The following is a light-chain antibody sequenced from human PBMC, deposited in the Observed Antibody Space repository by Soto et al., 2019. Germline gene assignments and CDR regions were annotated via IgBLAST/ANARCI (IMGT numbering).Light chain of an antibody. J-gene: IGKJ4*01. Sequence: EIVMTQSPATLSVSPGERATLSCRASQSVSSNLVWYQQKPGQAPRLLIYGASTRATGIPARFSGSRSGTEFSLTISSLQSEDFAVYYCQQYLNWLTFGGGTKVDIK. CDR1: QSVSSN. V-gene: IGKV3-15*01. CDR3: QQYLNWLT. CDR2: GAS.